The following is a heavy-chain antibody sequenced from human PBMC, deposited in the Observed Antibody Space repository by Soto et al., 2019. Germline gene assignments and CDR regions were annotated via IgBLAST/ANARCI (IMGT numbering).Heavy chain of an antibody. D-gene: IGHD5-18*01. CDR3: AKGQRGYSYGYRGSYYYGMDV. CDR1: G. J-gene: IGHJ6*02. V-gene: IGHV3-33*06. Sequence: GGRWISKKQGKGLEWVAVIWYDGSNKYYADSVKGRFTISRDNSKNTLYLQMNSLRAEDTAVYYCAKGQRGYSYGYRGSYYYGMDVWGQATTV. CDR2: IWYDGSNK.